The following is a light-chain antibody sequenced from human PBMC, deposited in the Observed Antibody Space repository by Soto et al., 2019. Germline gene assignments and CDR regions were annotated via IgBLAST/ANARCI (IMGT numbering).Light chain of an antibody. J-gene: IGKJ4*01. CDR2: VAS. CDR1: QSVSSN. Sequence: EIVMTQSPATLSVSPGERATLSCRASQSVSSNLAWYQKKPGQTPKLLIYVASTRATGIPARFSGSESVTEFTLTISSLQSEDFAVYYCQQYNVWPLTFGGGTKVEFK. V-gene: IGKV3-15*01. CDR3: QQYNVWPLT.